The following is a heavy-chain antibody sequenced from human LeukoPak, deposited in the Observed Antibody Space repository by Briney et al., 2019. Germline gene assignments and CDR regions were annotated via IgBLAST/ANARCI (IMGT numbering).Heavy chain of an antibody. V-gene: IGHV4-34*01. CDR1: GGSFSGHY. Sequence: SATLSLTCAVYGGSFSGHYWSWIRQFTGKGLEWIGEVNHSGSANYNPSFKSRVTISAETSKNQFSLELSSLTAADTAGFFVARAARAGDKRFDYWGQGTLVTVSS. D-gene: IGHD6-13*01. J-gene: IGHJ4*02. CDR2: VNHSGSA. CDR3: ARAARAGDKRFDY.